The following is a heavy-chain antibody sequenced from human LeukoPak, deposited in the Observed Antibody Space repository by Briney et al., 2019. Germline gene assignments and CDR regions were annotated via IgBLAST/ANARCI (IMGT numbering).Heavy chain of an antibody. CDR3: ARVIGVVPAATDAFDI. Sequence: ASVKVSCKASGYTFTGYYMHWVRQAPGQGLEWMGWINPNSGGTNYAQKFQGRVTMTRDTSISTAYMELSRLRSDDTAVYYCARVIGVVPAATDAFDIWGQGTMVTVSS. CDR1: GYTFTGYY. J-gene: IGHJ3*02. V-gene: IGHV1-2*02. D-gene: IGHD2-2*01. CDR2: INPNSGGT.